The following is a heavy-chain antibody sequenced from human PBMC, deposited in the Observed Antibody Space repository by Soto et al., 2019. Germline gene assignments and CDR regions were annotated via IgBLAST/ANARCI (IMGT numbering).Heavy chain of an antibody. D-gene: IGHD6-13*01. CDR2: IIPIFGTA. Sequence: GASVKVSCKASGGTFSSYAISWVRQAPGQGLEWMGGIIPIFGTANYAQKFQGRVTITADESTSTAYMELSSLRSEDTAVYYCARGLAAAEFFDYWGQGTLVTVSS. J-gene: IGHJ4*02. CDR3: ARGLAAAEFFDY. V-gene: IGHV1-69*13. CDR1: GGTFSSYA.